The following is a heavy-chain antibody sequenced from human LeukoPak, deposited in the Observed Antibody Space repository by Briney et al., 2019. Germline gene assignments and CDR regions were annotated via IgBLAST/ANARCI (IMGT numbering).Heavy chain of an antibody. J-gene: IGHJ6*02. V-gene: IGHV4-59*01. CDR2: IYYSGST. D-gene: IGHD2-15*01. CDR1: GGSISSYY. CDR3: ARGGGGTLYYYYGMDV. Sequence: SETLSLTCTVSGGSISSYYWSWIRQPPGKGLEWIGYIYYSGSTNYNPSLKSRVTISVDTSKNQFSLKLSSVTAADTAVYYCARGGGGTLYYYYGMDVWGQGTTVTVSS.